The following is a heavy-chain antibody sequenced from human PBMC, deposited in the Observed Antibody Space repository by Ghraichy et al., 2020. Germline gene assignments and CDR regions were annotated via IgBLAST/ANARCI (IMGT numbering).Heavy chain of an antibody. V-gene: IGHV3-21*01. CDR1: GFTFSSYS. D-gene: IGHD2-21*02. J-gene: IGHJ4*02. CDR3: ARDYIVVVTAMRGLGFDY. Sequence: GGSLRLSCAASGFTFSSYSMNWVRQAPGKGLEWVSSISSSSSYIYYADSVKGRFTISRDNAKNSLYLQMNSLRAEDTAVYYCARDYIVVVTAMRGLGFDYWGQGTLVTVSS. CDR2: ISSSSSYI.